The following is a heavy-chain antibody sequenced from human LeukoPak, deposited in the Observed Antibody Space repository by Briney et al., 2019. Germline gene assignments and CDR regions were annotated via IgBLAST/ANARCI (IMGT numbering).Heavy chain of an antibody. J-gene: IGHJ5*02. CDR1: GYTFTSYD. V-gene: IGHV1-8*01. CDR3: AIYSGSLYNWFAP. Sequence: ASVKVSCKASGYTFTSYDINWVRQATGQGLEWMGWMNPNSGNTGYAQKFQGRVTMTRNTSISTAYMELRSLRSEDTAVYYCAIYSGSLYNWFAPWGQGTLVTVSS. CDR2: MNPNSGNT. D-gene: IGHD1-26*01.